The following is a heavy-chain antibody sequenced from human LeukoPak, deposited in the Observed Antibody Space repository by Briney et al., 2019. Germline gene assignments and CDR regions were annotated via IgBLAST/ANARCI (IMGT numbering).Heavy chain of an antibody. J-gene: IGHJ4*02. V-gene: IGHV3-23*01. CDR3: ARGSRYESGGYYYFDY. Sequence: QSGGSLRLSCAASGFTFSNYGMSWVRQAPGKGLEWVSHISGSGDTTFYADSVKGRFTISRDNPKNTVYLQMNSLRAEDTAVYYCARGSRYESGGYYYFDYWGQGTLVTVSS. D-gene: IGHD3-22*01. CDR1: GFTFSNYG. CDR2: ISGSGDTT.